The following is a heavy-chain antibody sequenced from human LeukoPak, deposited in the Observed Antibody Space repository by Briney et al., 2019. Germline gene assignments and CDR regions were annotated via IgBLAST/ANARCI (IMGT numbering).Heavy chain of an antibody. CDR1: GFTFDRFT. D-gene: IGHD2-21*02. V-gene: IGHV3-43*01. CDR2: INRRGHT. J-gene: IGHJ4*02. CDR3: AKEVDCPSDCLFFHS. Sequence: GGSLRLSCAASGFTFDRFTIHWVRQTPGKGPEWVSLINRRGHTFYADSVKGRFTISRDNSRNSVFLQMNSLRPEDTALYHCAKEVDCPSDCLFFHSWGQGTLVTVSS.